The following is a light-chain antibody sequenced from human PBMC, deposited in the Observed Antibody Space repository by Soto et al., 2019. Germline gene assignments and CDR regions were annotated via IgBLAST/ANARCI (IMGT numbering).Light chain of an antibody. V-gene: IGKV3-15*01. J-gene: IGKJ4*01. CDR2: GAS. CDR3: QPYNNWPLT. Sequence: EIVLTQSPGTLSLSPGERATLSCRASQSVSSNLAWYQQKPGQAPRLLIYGASTRATGVPTRFSGSRSGAEFTLTINSLQSEDFAVYYCQPYNNWPLTFGGGTKVDI. CDR1: QSVSSN.